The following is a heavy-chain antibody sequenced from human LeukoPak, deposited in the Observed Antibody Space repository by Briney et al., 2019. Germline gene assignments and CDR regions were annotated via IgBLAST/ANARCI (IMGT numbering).Heavy chain of an antibody. J-gene: IGHJ5*02. CDR1: GGSINNY. V-gene: IGHV4-59*01. CDR3: ARGGYYGSGNDFRFDP. CDR2: IHYTGST. Sequence: SETLSLTCTVSGGSINNYWSWIRQPPWKGLECIGYIHYTGSTNYNPSLKSRVTISVDTSKSQFSLKLSSVTAADTAIYYCARGGYYGSGNDFRFDPWGQGTLVTVSS. D-gene: IGHD3-10*01.